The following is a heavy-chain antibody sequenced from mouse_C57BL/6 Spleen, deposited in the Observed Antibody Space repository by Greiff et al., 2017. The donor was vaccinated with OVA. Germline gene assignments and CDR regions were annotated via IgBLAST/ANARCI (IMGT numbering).Heavy chain of an antibody. CDR2: IYPGDGDT. Sequence: VKLVESGPELVKPGASVKISCKASGYAFSSSWMNWVKQRPGKGLEWIGRIYPGDGDTNYNGKFKGKATLTADKSSSTAYMQLSSLTSEDSAVYFCAIYYGSSYRYFDVWGTGTTVTVSS. J-gene: IGHJ1*03. CDR1: GYAFSSSW. V-gene: IGHV1-82*01. CDR3: AIYYGSSYRYFDV. D-gene: IGHD1-1*01.